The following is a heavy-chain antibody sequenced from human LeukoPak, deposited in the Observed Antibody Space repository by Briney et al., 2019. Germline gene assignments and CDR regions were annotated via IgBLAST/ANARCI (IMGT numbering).Heavy chain of an antibody. CDR3: AKDRTAGGSSSFYFDY. J-gene: IGHJ4*02. CDR2: IRYDGSNK. D-gene: IGHD1-26*01. CDR1: GSTFSSYG. Sequence: PGGSLRLSCAASGSTFSSYGMHWVRQAPGQGLEWVAFIRYDGSNKYYADSVKGRFTISRDNSKNTLYLQMNSMRAEDTAVYYCAKDRTAGGSSSFYFDYWGQGTLVTVSS. V-gene: IGHV3-30*02.